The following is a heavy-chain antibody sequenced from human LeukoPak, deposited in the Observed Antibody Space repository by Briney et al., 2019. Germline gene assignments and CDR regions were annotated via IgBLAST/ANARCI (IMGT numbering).Heavy chain of an antibody. CDR1: GGSISSGDYY. J-gene: IGHJ4*02. D-gene: IGHD3-10*01. CDR3: ARAGLWFGELFDY. CDR2: IYYSGST. Sequence: SETLSLTCTVSGGSISSGDYYWSWIRQPPGKGLEWIGYIYYSGSTYYNPSLKSRVTISVDTSKNQFSLKLSSVTAADAAVYYCARAGLWFGELFDYWGQGTLVTVPS. V-gene: IGHV4-30-4*01.